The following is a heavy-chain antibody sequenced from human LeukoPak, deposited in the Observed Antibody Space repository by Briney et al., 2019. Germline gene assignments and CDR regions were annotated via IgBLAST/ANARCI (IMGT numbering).Heavy chain of an antibody. CDR2: MNPSGDTT. CDR3: ARGGALRYFEWFSAY. V-gene: IGHV1-46*01. CDR1: GYNFTNYY. J-gene: IGHJ4*02. Sequence: ASVTVSCTTSGYNFTNYYMHWVRQAPGHGLEWMGIMNPSGDTTTYAEKFQGRVTMTRDTSTSTVYMELSSLRSEDTAVYYCARGGALRYFEWFSAYWGQGTLVTVSS. D-gene: IGHD3-9*01.